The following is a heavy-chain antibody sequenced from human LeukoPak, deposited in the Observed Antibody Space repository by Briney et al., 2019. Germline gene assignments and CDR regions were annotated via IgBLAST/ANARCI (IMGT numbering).Heavy chain of an antibody. CDR1: GFTFSSYW. J-gene: IGHJ4*02. CDR2: IRQDGSEK. Sequence: PGGSLRLSCAASGFTFSSYWMSWVRQAPGKGLEWVADIRQDGSEKYYVDSVRARFTISRDNARKSLYLEMNSLRAEDTAVYYCARGRELLPGSYFDYWGQGTLVTVSS. CDR3: ARGRELLPGSYFDY. V-gene: IGHV3-7*01. D-gene: IGHD1-26*01.